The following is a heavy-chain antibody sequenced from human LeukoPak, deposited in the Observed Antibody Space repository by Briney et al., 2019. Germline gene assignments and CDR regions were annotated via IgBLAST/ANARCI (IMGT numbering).Heavy chain of an antibody. CDR2: ISGSGGST. V-gene: IGHV3-23*01. J-gene: IGHJ4*02. CDR3: ARAAGGTSRDY. Sequence: GGSLRLSCAASGFTFTSYAMSWDRQVSGKGLEWVSVISGSGGSTYYADSVKGRFTISRDNSKNTLYLQMNSLRDDDTAVYYCARAAGGTSRDYWGQGTLVTVSS. CDR1: GFTFTSYA. D-gene: IGHD1-26*01.